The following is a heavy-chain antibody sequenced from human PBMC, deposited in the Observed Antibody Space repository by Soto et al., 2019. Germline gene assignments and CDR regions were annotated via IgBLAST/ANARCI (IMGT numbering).Heavy chain of an antibody. CDR1: GFAFSSSW. Sequence: GGSLRLSCAASGFAFSSSWMSWFRQAPGKGLEWVANIKEDGSEKDYVDPVKGRFTITRDNAKNSLYLQMNTLRAEDTAVYFCTRKRFGMDVWGQGTTVAVSS. CDR2: IKEDGSEK. V-gene: IGHV3-7*03. CDR3: TRKRFGMDV. J-gene: IGHJ6*02.